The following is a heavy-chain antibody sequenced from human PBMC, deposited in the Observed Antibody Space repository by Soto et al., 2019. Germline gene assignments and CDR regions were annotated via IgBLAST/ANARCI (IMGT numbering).Heavy chain of an antibody. V-gene: IGHV3-48*02. Sequence: PGGSLRLSCKASGFTFSGYSMDWVRQAPGKGLEWIAYISGGGVPVYYADSVKGRSTISRDNAKNSLCLQLNHLRDEDTAIYYCARGRANYYFDFWGQGALVTVSS. J-gene: IGHJ4*03. D-gene: IGHD1-1*01. CDR1: GFTFSGYS. CDR3: ARGRANYYFDF. CDR2: ISGGGVPV.